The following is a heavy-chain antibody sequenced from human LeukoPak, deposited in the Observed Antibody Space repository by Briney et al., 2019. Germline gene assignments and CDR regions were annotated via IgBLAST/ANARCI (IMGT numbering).Heavy chain of an antibody. CDR2: IGGSGGST. J-gene: IGHJ4*02. Sequence: GGSLRLSCAASGFTFSSYAMRWVRQAPGKGVEWVSAIGGSGGSTYYADSVKGRFTISRDNSKNTLYLQMNSLRAEDTAVYYCAKDKDGGTFDYWGQATLVTVSS. D-gene: IGHD1-1*01. CDR3: AKDKDGGTFDY. CDR1: GFTFSSYA. V-gene: IGHV3-23*01.